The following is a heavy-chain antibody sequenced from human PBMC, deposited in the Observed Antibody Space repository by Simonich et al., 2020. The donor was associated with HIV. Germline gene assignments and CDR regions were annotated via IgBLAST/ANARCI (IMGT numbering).Heavy chain of an antibody. CDR3: ARDGRKGSSTSCSDY. J-gene: IGHJ4*02. V-gene: IGHV3-21*01. CDR2: ISSSIRYI. D-gene: IGHD2-2*01. CDR1: GFTFSSYN. Sequence: EVQLVVSGGGLVKPGGSLRLSCAASGFTFSSYNMNWVTQAPGKGLEWVSSISSSIRYIDYTDSVKGRFTISRDNAKNSLYLQMNSLRAEDTAVYYCARDGRKGSSTSCSDYWGQGTLVTVSS.